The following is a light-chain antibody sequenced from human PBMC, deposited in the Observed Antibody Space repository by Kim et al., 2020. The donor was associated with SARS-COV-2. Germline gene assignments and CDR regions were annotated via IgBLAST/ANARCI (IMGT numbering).Light chain of an antibody. CDR3: QMWDSSTDHRV. V-gene: IGLV3-21*04. J-gene: IGLJ3*02. Sequence: ATGKTARITCGGNNIGIKSVHWYQQRPGQAPVLVIYYDSDRPSGIPERFSGSNSGNTATLTISRVEAGDEADYYCQMWDSSTDHRVFGGGTQLTVL. CDR1: NIGIKS. CDR2: YDS.